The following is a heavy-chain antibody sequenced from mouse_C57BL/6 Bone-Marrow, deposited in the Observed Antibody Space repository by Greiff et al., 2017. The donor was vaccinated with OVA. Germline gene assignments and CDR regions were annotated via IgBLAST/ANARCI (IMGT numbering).Heavy chain of an antibody. Sequence: VQLQQSGPELVKPGASVKISCKASGYTFTDYYMDWVKQSPGKSLEWIGDINPNNGGTIYNQKFKGKATLTVDKSSSTAYMELRSLTSEDTAVYCCARKELAYCAMECWGQGAAGTVCS. J-gene: IGHJ4*01. CDR1: GYTFTDYY. CDR2: INPNNGGT. CDR3: ARKELAYCAMEC. D-gene: IGHD3-1*01. V-gene: IGHV1-18*01.